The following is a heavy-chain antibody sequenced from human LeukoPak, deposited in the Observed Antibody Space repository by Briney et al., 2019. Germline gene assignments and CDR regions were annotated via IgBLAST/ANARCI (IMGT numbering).Heavy chain of an antibody. V-gene: IGHV4-30-2*03. CDR3: ARQAYCSSTSCYKLDQ. J-gene: IGHJ4*02. Sequence: SETLSLTCTVSGGSISSGGYYWSWIGQPPGKGLEWIGYIYHSGSTYYNPSLKSRVTISVDTSKNQFSLRLNSMTAADTSVYYCARQAYCSSTSCYKLDQWGQGILVTVSS. D-gene: IGHD2-2*02. CDR2: IYHSGST. CDR1: GGSISSGGYY.